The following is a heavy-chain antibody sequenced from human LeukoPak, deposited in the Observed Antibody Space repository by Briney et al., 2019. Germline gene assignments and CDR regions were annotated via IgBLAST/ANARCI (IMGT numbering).Heavy chain of an antibody. CDR3: ARDQYYYDSSGYYYDAFDR. Sequence: PSETLSLTCTVSGGSISSYYWSWIRQPPGKGLEWIGYIYYSGSTNYNPSLKSRVTISVDTSKNQFSLKLSSVTAADTAVYYCARDQYYYDSSGYYYDAFDRWGQGRQAAVCS. D-gene: IGHD3-22*01. CDR2: IYYSGST. CDR1: GGSISSYY. V-gene: IGHV4-59*01. J-gene: IGHJ3*02.